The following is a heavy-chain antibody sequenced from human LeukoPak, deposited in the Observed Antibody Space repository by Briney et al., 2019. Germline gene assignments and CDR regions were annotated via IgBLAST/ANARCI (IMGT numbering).Heavy chain of an antibody. D-gene: IGHD6-13*01. Sequence: ASEKVSCKSSGYTFTNYGINWVRQAPGQGLEWMGWINPYNGDTNYLQKLQGRVIMTTDTSTNTAYMELWSLRSDDTAVYYCARGGSSLYGDSWGQGTLVTVSS. CDR3: ARGGSSLYGDS. V-gene: IGHV1-18*01. J-gene: IGHJ4*02. CDR2: INPYNGDT. CDR1: GYTFTNYG.